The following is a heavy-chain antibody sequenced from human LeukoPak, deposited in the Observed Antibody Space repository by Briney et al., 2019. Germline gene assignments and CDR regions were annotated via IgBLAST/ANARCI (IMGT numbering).Heavy chain of an antibody. CDR1: GFTFSSYA. J-gene: IGHJ4*02. CDR3: ANEESVEGY. CDR2: ISYDGSNK. Sequence: GGSLRLSCAASGFTFSSYAMHWVRQAPGKGLEWVAVISYDGSNKYYADSVKGRFTISRDNSKNTLYLQMNSLRAEDTAMYYCANEESVEGYWGQGTLVTVSS. V-gene: IGHV3-30-3*02. D-gene: IGHD1-1*01.